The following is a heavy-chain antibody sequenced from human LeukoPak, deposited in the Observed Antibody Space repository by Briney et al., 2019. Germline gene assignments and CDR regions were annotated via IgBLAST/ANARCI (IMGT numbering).Heavy chain of an antibody. V-gene: IGHV3-11*04. J-gene: IGHJ4*02. CDR2: ISNTGNRV. D-gene: IGHD3-10*01. Sequence: GGSLRLSCAASGFSFSDFYMTWIRQAPGKGLDWVSYISNTGNRVDYADSVKGRFSISRDNAKKSVYLQMNNLKGEDTAVYYCARSVGYGVRGVILSFDNWGQGILVTVSS. CDR3: ARSVGYGVRGVILSFDN. CDR1: GFSFSDFY.